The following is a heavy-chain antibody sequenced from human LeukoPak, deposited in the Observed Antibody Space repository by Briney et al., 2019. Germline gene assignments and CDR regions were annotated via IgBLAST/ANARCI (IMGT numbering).Heavy chain of an antibody. J-gene: IGHJ4*02. D-gene: IGHD3-22*01. CDR2: INHSGST. V-gene: IGHV4-34*01. CDR1: GGSFSGYY. CDR3: ARARYYDSSGFLPFDY. Sequence: SETLSLTCAVYGGSFSGYYWSWIRQPPGKGLEWIGEINHSGSTNYNPSLKSRATISVDTSKNQFSLKLSSVTAADTAVYYCARARYYDSSGFLPFDYWGQGTLVTVSS.